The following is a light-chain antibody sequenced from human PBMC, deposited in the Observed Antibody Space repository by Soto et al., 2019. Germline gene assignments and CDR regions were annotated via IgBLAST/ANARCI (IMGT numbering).Light chain of an antibody. CDR3: QLYGISPH. V-gene: IGKV3-20*01. Sequence: EIVMTHSPATLSFSPVERATLSCRASQSVSSYLAWYQQKPGQAPRLLIYGALSRATGIPDRFSGSASGTDFTLTINRLETEDFAVYYCQLYGISPHFGQGTRLEIK. CDR2: GAL. CDR1: QSVSSY. J-gene: IGKJ5*01.